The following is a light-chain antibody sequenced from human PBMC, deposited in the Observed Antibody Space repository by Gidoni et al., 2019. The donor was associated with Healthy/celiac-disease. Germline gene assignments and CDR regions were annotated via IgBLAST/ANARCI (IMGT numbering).Light chain of an antibody. V-gene: IGKV3-20*01. Sequence: ELVLTQSPVTLSLSPGERATLSCRASQSVSSSYLAWYQQKPGQAPRLLIYGASSRATGIPDRFSGSGSGTDFTLTISRLEPEDFAVYYCQQYGSSIFTFGPGTKVDIK. CDR1: QSVSSSY. CDR2: GAS. CDR3: QQYGSSIFT. J-gene: IGKJ3*01.